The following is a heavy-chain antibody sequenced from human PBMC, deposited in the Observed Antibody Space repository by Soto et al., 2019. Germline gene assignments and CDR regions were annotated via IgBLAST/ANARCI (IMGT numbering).Heavy chain of an antibody. V-gene: IGHV4-34*01. J-gene: IGHJ6*03. Sequence: QVQLQQWGAGLLKPSETLSLTCAVYGGSFSGYYWSWIRQPPGKGLEWIGEINHSGSTNYNPSLRSRVTISVDTSKNQFSLQLSSVTAADTAVYYCARGTDFWSGYYTGMDYYYMDVWGKGTTVTVSS. CDR1: GGSFSGYY. D-gene: IGHD3-3*01. CDR2: INHSGST. CDR3: ARGTDFWSGYYTGMDYYYMDV.